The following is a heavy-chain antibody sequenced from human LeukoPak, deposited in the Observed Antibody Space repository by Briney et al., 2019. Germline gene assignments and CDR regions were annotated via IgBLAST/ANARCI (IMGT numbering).Heavy chain of an antibody. D-gene: IGHD3-3*01. J-gene: IGHJ4*02. Sequence: SETLSLTCAVYGGSFSGYYWSWIRQPPGKGLEWIGEINHSGSTNYNPSLKRRVTISVDTSKNQFSLKLSSVTAATTAVYYCARGLGFFVWSGYYSERHFDYWGQGTLVPVSS. CDR2: INHSGST. CDR1: GGSFSGYY. V-gene: IGHV4-34*01. CDR3: ARGLGFFVWSGYYSERHFDY.